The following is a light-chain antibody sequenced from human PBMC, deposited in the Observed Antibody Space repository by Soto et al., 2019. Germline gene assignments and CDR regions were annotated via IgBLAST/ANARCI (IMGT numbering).Light chain of an antibody. CDR3: QQYGNSPGFT. Sequence: EIVLTQSPGTLSLSPGERATLSCRASQSFHTNYLAWYQQRPGQAPRLLIYGASNRASGIPERFSGSGSGTDFTLTINRLEPEDSAVYFCQQYGNSPGFTFGGGTKIEIK. J-gene: IGKJ4*01. V-gene: IGKV3-20*01. CDR2: GAS. CDR1: QSFHTNY.